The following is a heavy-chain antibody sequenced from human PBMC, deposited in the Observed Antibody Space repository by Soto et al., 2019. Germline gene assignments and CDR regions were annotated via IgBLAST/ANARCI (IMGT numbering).Heavy chain of an antibody. Sequence: EVQLAESGGGLAQPGGSLRLSCAASGFTLSGYAMDWVRQAPGKGLGYVSGISSNGVGTYYANSVQGRFTISRDNSKNTVYLQMGSLRPEDMAVYYCARRARPDFYYMCVWGKGTTVTVSS. V-gene: IGHV3-64*01. CDR2: ISSNGVGT. CDR1: GFTLSGYA. D-gene: IGHD6-6*01. J-gene: IGHJ6*03. CDR3: ARRARPDFYYMCV.